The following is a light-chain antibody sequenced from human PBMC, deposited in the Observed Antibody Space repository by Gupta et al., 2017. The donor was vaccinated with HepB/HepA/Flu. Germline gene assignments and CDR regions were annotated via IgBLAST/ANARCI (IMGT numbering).Light chain of an antibody. V-gene: IGKV3-20*01. CDR1: QSLSSAN. CDR2: GDS. CDR3: QHWGYSPGT. J-gene: IGKJ1*01. Sequence: EIVLTQSSGTLSLSPGERATLSCRASQSLSSANLAWYQQKPGQAPRLLIYGDSSRATGIPDRFGVSGSGTEFTLTITRREPEEFAVYYCQHWGYSPGTFGQGTKVEI.